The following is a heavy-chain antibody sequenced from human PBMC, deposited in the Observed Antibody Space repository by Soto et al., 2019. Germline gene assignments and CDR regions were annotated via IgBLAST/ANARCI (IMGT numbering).Heavy chain of an antibody. Sequence: GGSLRLACAASGFTFSSYGMHWVRQAPGKGLEWVAVISYDGSNKYYADSVKGRFTISRDNSKNTLYLQMNSLRAEDTAVYYCAKEGGSYGGYYYYYGMDVWGQGTTVTVSS. J-gene: IGHJ6*02. CDR1: GFTFSSYG. V-gene: IGHV3-30*18. CDR3: AKEGGSYGGYYYYYGMDV. CDR2: ISYDGSNK. D-gene: IGHD1-26*01.